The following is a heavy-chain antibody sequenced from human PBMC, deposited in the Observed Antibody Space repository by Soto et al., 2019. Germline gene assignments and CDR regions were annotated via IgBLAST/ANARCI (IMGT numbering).Heavy chain of an antibody. D-gene: IGHD2-2*01. CDR3: ARRSSTSFNDAFHI. CDR2: IYYSGST. J-gene: IGHJ3*02. V-gene: IGHV4-59*08. Sequence: QVQLQESGPGLVKPSETLSLTCTVSGGSISSSYWSWIRQPPGKGLEWIGYIYYSGSTNYNPSLKRRVTISVDTSKNQFSLKLSSVTAADTAVYYCARRSSTSFNDAFHIWGQGTMVTVSS. CDR1: GGSISSSY.